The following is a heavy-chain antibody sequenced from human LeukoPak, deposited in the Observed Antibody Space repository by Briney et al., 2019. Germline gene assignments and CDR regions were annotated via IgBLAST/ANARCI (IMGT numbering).Heavy chain of an antibody. CDR2: IYYSGST. Sequence: PSETLSLTCALSGGSISGTTSYWGWIRQPPGKGLEWIGRIYYSGSTFYNPSLKSRVTISVDTSKNQFSQRLSSVTAADTSVYYCARQGSTDYFDYWGQGTLVTVSS. V-gene: IGHV4-39*01. J-gene: IGHJ4*02. CDR1: GGSISGTTSY. CDR3: ARQGSTDYFDY.